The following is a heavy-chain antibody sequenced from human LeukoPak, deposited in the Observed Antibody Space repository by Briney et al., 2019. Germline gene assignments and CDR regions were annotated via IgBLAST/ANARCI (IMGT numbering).Heavy chain of an antibody. CDR3: ARSPPYDFWSGYSTQYEQYYFDY. D-gene: IGHD3-3*01. CDR1: GFTFSSSA. CDR2: ISYDGSNK. Sequence: GRSLRLSCAASGFTFSSSAMHWVRQAPDKGLEWVAVISYDGSNKYYADSVKGRFTISRDNSKNTLYLQMNSLRADDTAVYYCARSPPYDFWSGYSTQYEQYYFDYWGQGTLVTVSS. J-gene: IGHJ4*02. V-gene: IGHV3-30-3*01.